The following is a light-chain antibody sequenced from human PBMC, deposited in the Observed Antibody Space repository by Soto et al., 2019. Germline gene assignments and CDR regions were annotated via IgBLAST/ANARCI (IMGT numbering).Light chain of an antibody. CDR3: QQCYTTPFA. CDR2: WAS. V-gene: IGKV4-1*01. J-gene: IGKJ3*01. CDR1: QSVLYSSKNENC. Sequence: DIVMTQSPDSLAVSLGERATINCKSSQSVLYSSKNENCLAWYQQKPGQPPKLLIYWASTRESGVPDRFSGSGSGTDFTLTISSLQAEDVAVYYCQQCYTTPFAFGPGTKVDIK.